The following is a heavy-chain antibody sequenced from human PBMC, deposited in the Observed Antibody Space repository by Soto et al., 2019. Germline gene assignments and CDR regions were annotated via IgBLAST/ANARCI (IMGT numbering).Heavy chain of an antibody. CDR1: GGSISSGGYY. D-gene: IGHD2-2*01. Sequence: LSLTCTVSGGSISSGGYYLSWIRQHPGKGLEWIGYIYYSGSTYYNPSLKSRVTISVDTSKNQFSLKLSSVTAADTAVYYCARGGCSSTSCYEDYYYYGMDVWGQGTTVTVSS. V-gene: IGHV4-31*03. CDR2: IYYSGST. J-gene: IGHJ6*02. CDR3: ARGGCSSTSCYEDYYYYGMDV.